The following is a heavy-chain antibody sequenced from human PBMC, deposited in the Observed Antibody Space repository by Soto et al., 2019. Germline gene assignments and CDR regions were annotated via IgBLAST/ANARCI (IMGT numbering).Heavy chain of an antibody. D-gene: IGHD3-9*01. CDR1: GGSISSSSYY. CDR2: IYYSGST. CDR3: ARHNIPLRYFDWFPNPNFDY. Sequence: QLQLQESGPGLVKPSETLSLTCTVSGGSISSSSYYWGWIRQPPGKGLEWIGSIYYSGSTYYNPSLKSRVTISVDTSKNQFSLKLSSVTAADTAVYYCARHNIPLRYFDWFPNPNFDYWGQGTLVTVSS. V-gene: IGHV4-39*01. J-gene: IGHJ4*02.